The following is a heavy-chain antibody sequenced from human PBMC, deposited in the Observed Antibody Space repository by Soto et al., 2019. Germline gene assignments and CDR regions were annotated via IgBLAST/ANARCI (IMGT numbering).Heavy chain of an antibody. CDR3: ARDNRIQFHDGSDYYPMGAVRYYYAMDV. CDR2: IHHSGST. D-gene: IGHD3-22*01. Sequence: PSETLSLTCTVSGGSISSGGYYWSWIRQSPGKGLEWIGNIHHSGSTNWNPSLKSRVTILVDTSKKRFALKLTSVTAADTAVYYCARDNRIQFHDGSDYYPMGAVRYYYAMDVWSQGTMVTVSS. V-gene: IGHV4-61*08. CDR1: GGSISSGGYY. J-gene: IGHJ6*02.